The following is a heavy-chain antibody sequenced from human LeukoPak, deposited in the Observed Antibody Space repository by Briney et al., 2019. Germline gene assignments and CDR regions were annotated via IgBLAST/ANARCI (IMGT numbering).Heavy chain of an antibody. CDR2: ISAYNGNT. CDR1: GYTFTSYG. J-gene: IGHJ5*02. V-gene: IGHV1-18*01. CDR3: ARDPSDDSGSYYNWFDP. D-gene: IGHD1-26*01. Sequence: ASVKVSCKASGYTFTSYGISWVRQAPGQGLEWMGWISAYNGNTNYAQKLQGRVTMTTDTSTSTAYMELRSLRSDDTAVYYCARDPSDDSGSYYNWFDPWGQGTLVTVSS.